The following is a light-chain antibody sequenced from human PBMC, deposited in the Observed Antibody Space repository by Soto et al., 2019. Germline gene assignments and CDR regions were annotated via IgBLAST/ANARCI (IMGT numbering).Light chain of an antibody. CDR1: QSVSSSY. CDR2: GAS. V-gene: IGKV3-20*01. Sequence: EIVLTQSPGTLSLSPGERATLSCRASQSVSSSYLAWYQQKPGQAPRLLIYGASSRATGIPDRFSGSGSGIDFTLSISRLEPEDLGVYYCQQYGSSRTFGQETKVEIK. J-gene: IGKJ1*01. CDR3: QQYGSSRT.